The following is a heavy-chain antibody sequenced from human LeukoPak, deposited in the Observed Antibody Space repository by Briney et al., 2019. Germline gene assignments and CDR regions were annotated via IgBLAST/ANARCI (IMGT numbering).Heavy chain of an antibody. CDR1: GGSISSSSYY. V-gene: IGHV4-39*01. CDR2: IYYSGTT. CDR3: ASLRVPGDFDY. J-gene: IGHJ4*02. Sequence: SETLSLTCTVSGGSISSSSYYWGWIRQPPGKGLDWIGTIYYSGTTYFNPSLKSRLTMSVDTSKNQFSLKLRSVTAADTAVYYCASLRVPGDFDYWGQGTLVTVSS.